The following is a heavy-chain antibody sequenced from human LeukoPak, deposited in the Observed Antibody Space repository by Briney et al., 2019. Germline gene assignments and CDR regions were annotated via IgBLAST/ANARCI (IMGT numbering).Heavy chain of an antibody. CDR1: GGSIGTYY. D-gene: IGHD3-22*01. J-gene: IGHJ4*02. CDR3: ARGGDYYDSSLFDY. CDR2: IYYNGYT. V-gene: IGHV4-59*01. Sequence: SETLSLTCTVSGGSIGTYYWSWIRQPPGKGLEWIGYIYYNGYTDYNPSLKSRVTISVHTSKNQFSLKLSSVTAADTAVYYCARGGDYYDSSLFDYWGQGTLVTVSS.